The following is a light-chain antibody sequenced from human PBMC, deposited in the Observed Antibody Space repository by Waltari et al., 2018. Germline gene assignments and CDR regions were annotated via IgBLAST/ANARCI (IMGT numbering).Light chain of an antibody. V-gene: IGKV3-20*01. CDR1: QSVGRA. J-gene: IGKJ1*01. CDR3: QKYVRLPAT. CDR2: DAS. Sequence: CRASQSVGRALAWYQQKTGQPPRLLIYDASTRATGIPDRFSGSGSGTDFSLTISRLEPEDFAVYYCQKYVRLPATFGQGTKVEIK.